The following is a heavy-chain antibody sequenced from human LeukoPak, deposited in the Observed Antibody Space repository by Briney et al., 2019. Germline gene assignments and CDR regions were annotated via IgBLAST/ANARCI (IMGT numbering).Heavy chain of an antibody. Sequence: SETLSLTCTVSGGSISSSSYYWGWIRQPPGKGLEWIGSIYYSGSTYYNPSLKSRVTISVDTSKNQFSLKLSSVTAADTAVYYCARDREHYDYVWGSYRLFDYWGQGTLVTVSS. CDR3: ARDREHYDYVWGSYRLFDY. V-gene: IGHV4-39*07. CDR2: IYYSGST. J-gene: IGHJ4*02. D-gene: IGHD3-16*02. CDR1: GGSISSSSYY.